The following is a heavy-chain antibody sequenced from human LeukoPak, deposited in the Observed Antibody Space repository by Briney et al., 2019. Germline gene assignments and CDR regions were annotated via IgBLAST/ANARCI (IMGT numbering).Heavy chain of an antibody. J-gene: IGHJ4*02. CDR3: ARDRLHYGEYEKTFDY. V-gene: IGHV3-48*01. D-gene: IGHD4-17*01. CDR2: ISYSSSTI. CDR1: GFTFSSYS. Sequence: GGSLRLSCAASGFTFSSYSMNWARQAPGKGLEWVSYISYSSSTIYYADSVKGRFTISRDNAKNSLYLQMDSLRAEDTAVYYFARDRLHYGEYEKTFDYWGQGTLVTVSS.